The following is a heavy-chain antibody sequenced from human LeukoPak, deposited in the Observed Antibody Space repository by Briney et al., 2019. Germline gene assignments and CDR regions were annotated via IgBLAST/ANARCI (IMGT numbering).Heavy chain of an antibody. CDR2: IYYTGST. J-gene: IGHJ6*02. CDR1: GGSISRDY. CDR3: ARSIRYSSSWYSPTSEDV. V-gene: IGHV4-59*01. D-gene: IGHD6-13*01. Sequence: PSETLSLTCTVSGGSISRDYWSWIRQPPGKGLEWIGYIYYTGSTNYNPSLNSRVTISLETSKNQFSLNLSSVTAADTAVYYCARSIRYSSSWYSPTSEDVWGQGTTVTVSS.